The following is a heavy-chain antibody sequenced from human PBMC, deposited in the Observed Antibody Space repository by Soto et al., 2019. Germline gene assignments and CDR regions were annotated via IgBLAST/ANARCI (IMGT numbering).Heavy chain of an antibody. D-gene: IGHD3-10*01. J-gene: IGHJ6*02. CDR2: ISYDGSNK. CDR3: AKGMVRGMSYYGMDV. Sequence: QVQLVESGGGVVQPGRSLRLSCAASGFTFSSYGMHWVRQAPGKGLEWVAVISYDGSNKYYADSVKGRFTISRDNSKNTLYLQMNSLRAEDTAVYYCAKGMVRGMSYYGMDVWGQGTTVTVSS. CDR1: GFTFSSYG. V-gene: IGHV3-30*18.